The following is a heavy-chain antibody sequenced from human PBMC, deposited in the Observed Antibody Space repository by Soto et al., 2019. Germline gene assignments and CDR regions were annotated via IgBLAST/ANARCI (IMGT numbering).Heavy chain of an antibody. Sequence: QVQLGQSGAAVKKPGSSVKVSCKASGNYVSSHYFHWARQAPGQGLEWMAIINPSGDTTTYAQKFQDRVTVTRDTSTSTVYMDLSSLNSDDTAVYYCARQRAYDYLWGSYRPLDYWGQGTLVIVSS. CDR3: ARQRAYDYLWGSYRPLDY. V-gene: IGHV1-46*03. CDR1: GNYVSSHY. J-gene: IGHJ4*02. D-gene: IGHD3-16*02. CDR2: INPSGDTT.